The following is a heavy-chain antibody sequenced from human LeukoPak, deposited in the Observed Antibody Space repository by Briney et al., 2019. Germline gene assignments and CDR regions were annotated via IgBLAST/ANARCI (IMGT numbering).Heavy chain of an antibody. D-gene: IGHD6-19*01. CDR3: ARGSGWIAYFDY. CDR1: GGTFSSYA. V-gene: IGHV1-69*04. J-gene: IGHJ4*02. Sequence: GSSVKVSCKASGGTFSSYAISWVRQAPGQGLEWMGRIIPILGIANYAQKFQGRVTITADKSTSTAYMELSSLRSEDTAVYYCARGSGWIAYFDYWGQGTLVTVSS. CDR2: IIPILGIA.